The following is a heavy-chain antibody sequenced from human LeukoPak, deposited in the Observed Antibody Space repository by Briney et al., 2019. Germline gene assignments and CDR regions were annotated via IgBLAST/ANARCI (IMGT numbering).Heavy chain of an antibody. J-gene: IGHJ5*02. D-gene: IGHD1-20*01. V-gene: IGHV5-51*01. Sequence: GDSLKISCKGAGYSFSSYWIGWVRQMPGKGLEWMGIIYPGDSDTRYSPSFQGQVTISADKSISTAYLQWSSLKASDTAMYYCARITGTIKLNWFDPWGQGTLVTVSS. CDR2: IYPGDSDT. CDR1: GYSFSSYW. CDR3: ARITGTIKLNWFDP.